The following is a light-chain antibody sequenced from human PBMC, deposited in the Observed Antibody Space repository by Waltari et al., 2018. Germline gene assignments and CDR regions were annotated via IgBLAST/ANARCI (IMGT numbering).Light chain of an antibody. V-gene: IGLV2-14*01. J-gene: IGLJ1*01. Sequence: QSALTQPASVSGSPGQSIAISCPGTDSDVRADDFGPRYQQHPGKAPHLIIYEVSNRPSAISNRFSASKSGNTASLTISGLQAEDEADYYCSSYTTSSAPGVFGTGTRVTVL. CDR3: SSYTTSSAPGV. CDR2: EVS. CDR1: DSDVRADDF.